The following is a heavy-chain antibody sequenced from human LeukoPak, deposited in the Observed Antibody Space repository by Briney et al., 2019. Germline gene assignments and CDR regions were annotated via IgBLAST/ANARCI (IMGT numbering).Heavy chain of an antibody. J-gene: IGHJ1*01. D-gene: IGHD3-22*01. V-gene: IGHV3-23*01. CDR1: GFTFSSYA. Sequence: GGSLRLSCAASGFTFSSYAMSWVRQAPGKGLEWVSSISGSGGSTYYADSVKGRFTISRDNSKNTLYPQMNSLRAEDTAVYYCAKADSSGCYPLFGYFQHWGQGTLVTVSS. CDR3: AKADSSGCYPLFGYFQH. CDR2: ISGSGGST.